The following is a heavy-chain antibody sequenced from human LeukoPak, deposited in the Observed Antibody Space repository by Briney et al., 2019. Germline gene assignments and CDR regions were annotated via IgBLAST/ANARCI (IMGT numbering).Heavy chain of an antibody. J-gene: IGHJ4*02. CDR1: GGTFSSYT. CDR2: IIPILGIA. Sequence: GSSVKVSYKASGGTFSSYTISWVRQAPGQGLEWMGRIIPILGIANYAQKFQGRVTITADKSTSTAYMELSSLRSEDTAVYYCARSKSVAGSFDYWGQGTLVTVSS. CDR3: ARSKSVAGSFDY. D-gene: IGHD6-19*01. V-gene: IGHV1-69*02.